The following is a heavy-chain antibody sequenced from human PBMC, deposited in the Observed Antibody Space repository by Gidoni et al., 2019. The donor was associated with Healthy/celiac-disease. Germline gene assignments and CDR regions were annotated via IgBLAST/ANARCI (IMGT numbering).Heavy chain of an antibody. J-gene: IGHJ4*02. Sequence: EVQLLESGGGLVQPGGSLRLSCAAPGFTFSRYAMSWVRQAPGKGLEWVSAISGSGGSTYYADSVKGRFTISRDNSKNTLYLQMNSLRAEDTAVYYCANSQGYYSYYFDYWGQGTLVTVSS. CDR3: ANSQGYYSYYFDY. CDR1: GFTFSRYA. D-gene: IGHD2-21*01. V-gene: IGHV3-23*01. CDR2: ISGSGGST.